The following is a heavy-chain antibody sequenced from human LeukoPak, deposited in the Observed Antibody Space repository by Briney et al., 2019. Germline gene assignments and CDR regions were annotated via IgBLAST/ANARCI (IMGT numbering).Heavy chain of an antibody. V-gene: IGHV2-70*11. J-gene: IGHJ5*02. CDR2: IDWDDDK. Sequence: SGPTLVNPTHTLTLTCTFSGFSLSTSGMCVSWIRQPPGKALEWLARIDWDDDKYYSTSLKTRLTISTDTSKNQVVLTMTNMDPVDTATYYCARMTSGSYGKRGFDPWGQGTLVTVSS. CDR3: ARMTSGSYGKRGFDP. D-gene: IGHD3-10*01. CDR1: GFSLSTSGMC.